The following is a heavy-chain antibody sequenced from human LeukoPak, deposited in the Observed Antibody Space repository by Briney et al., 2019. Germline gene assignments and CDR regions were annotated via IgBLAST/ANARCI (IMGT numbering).Heavy chain of an antibody. D-gene: IGHD3-22*01. J-gene: IGHJ4*02. V-gene: IGHV3-66*01. CDR3: AKDGQYYYDSSGYHPPDY. CDR2: IYSGGST. CDR1: GFTVSSNY. Sequence: GGSLRLSCAASGFTVSSNYMSWVRQAPGKGLEWVSVIYSGGSTYYADSVKGRFTISRDNSKNTLYLQMNSLRAEDTAVYYCAKDGQYYYDSSGYHPPDYWGQGTLVTVSS.